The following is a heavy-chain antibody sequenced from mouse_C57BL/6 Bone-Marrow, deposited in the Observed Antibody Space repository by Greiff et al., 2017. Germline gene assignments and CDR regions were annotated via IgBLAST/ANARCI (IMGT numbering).Heavy chain of an antibody. CDR3: ASDYGRSYVPLAY. CDR1: GFTFSSYG. V-gene: IGHV5-6*01. J-gene: IGHJ3*01. Sequence: EVKLVESGGDLVKPGGSLKLSCAASGFTFSSYGMSWVRQTPDKRLEWVATISSVGSYTYYTDSVKGRCTISRDNAKNTLYLQMSSLKSEDTAMYYCASDYGRSYVPLAYWGQGTLVTVSA. CDR2: ISSVGSYT. D-gene: IGHD1-1*01.